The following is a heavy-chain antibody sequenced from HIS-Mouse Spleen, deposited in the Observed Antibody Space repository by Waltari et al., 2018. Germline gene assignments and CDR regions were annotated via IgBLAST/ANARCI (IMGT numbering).Heavy chain of an antibody. CDR2: ISSSSSYI. D-gene: IGHD2-15*01. Sequence: EVQLVESGGGLVKPGGSLRLSCAASGFTFSRFSMNWVRQAPGKGLEWVSSISSSSSYIYYADSVKGRFTISRDNAKNSLYLQMNSLRAEDTAVYYCARASWNWFDPWGQGTLVTVSS. J-gene: IGHJ5*02. CDR1: GFTFSRFS. V-gene: IGHV3-21*01. CDR3: ARASWNWFDP.